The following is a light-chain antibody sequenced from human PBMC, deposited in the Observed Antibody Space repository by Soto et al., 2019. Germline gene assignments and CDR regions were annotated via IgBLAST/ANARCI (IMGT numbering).Light chain of an antibody. Sequence: DIQMTQSPSTLSASVGDRVTITCRASQSISSWLAWYQQKPGKAPKLLIYKASSLESGVPSMFSRSGSGTEFTLTISSLQPDDFATYYCQQYNSYSVTFGPGTKVDIK. CDR3: QQYNSYSVT. J-gene: IGKJ3*01. V-gene: IGKV1-5*03. CDR1: QSISSW. CDR2: KAS.